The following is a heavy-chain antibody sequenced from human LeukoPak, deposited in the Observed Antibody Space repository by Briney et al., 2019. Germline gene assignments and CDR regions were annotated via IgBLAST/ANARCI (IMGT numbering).Heavy chain of an antibody. V-gene: IGHV1-8*01. J-gene: IGHJ4*02. CDR2: MNPNSGNT. D-gene: IGHD6-13*01. Sequence: GASVKVSCKASGYTFTSYDINWVRQATGQGLEWMGWMNPNSGNTGYAQNFQGRVTMTRNTSMTTAYMELSSLRSEDTAVYYCARVHPIAAGNFDYWGQGTLVTVSS. CDR3: ARVHPIAAGNFDY. CDR1: GYTFTSYD.